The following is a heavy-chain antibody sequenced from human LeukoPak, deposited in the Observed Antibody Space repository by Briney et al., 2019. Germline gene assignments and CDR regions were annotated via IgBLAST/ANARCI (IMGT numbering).Heavy chain of an antibody. J-gene: IGHJ4*02. Sequence: SETLSLTCAVYGGSFSGYYWSWLRQPTGKGLEWIGEINHSGSTNYNPSLKSRVTISVDTSKNQFSLKLSSVTAADTAVYYCARRSMGGNPFDYWGQGTLVTVSS. CDR2: INHSGST. CDR1: GGSFSGYY. CDR3: ARRSMGGNPFDY. D-gene: IGHD4-23*01. V-gene: IGHV4-34*01.